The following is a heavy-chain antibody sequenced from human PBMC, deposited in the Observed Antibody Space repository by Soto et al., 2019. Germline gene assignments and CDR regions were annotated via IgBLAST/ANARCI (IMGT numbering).Heavy chain of an antibody. J-gene: IGHJ5*02. V-gene: IGHV1-69*02. CDR3: ARQSSTNYNWFDP. CDR1: GGTFSSYT. D-gene: IGHD2-2*01. CDR2: IIPILGIA. Sequence: QVQLVQSGAEVKKPGSSVKVSCKASGGTFSSYTISWVRQAPGQGLEWMGRIIPILGIANYAQKFQGRVTIIADKSTSTAYMELSSLGSEDTAVYYCARQSSTNYNWFDPWGQGTLVTVSS.